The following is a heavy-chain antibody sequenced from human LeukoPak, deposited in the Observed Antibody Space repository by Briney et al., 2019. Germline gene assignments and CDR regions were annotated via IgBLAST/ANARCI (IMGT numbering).Heavy chain of an antibody. CDR3: AKDTRSSIAAPYFDY. D-gene: IGHD6-6*01. Sequence: GGSLRLSCAASGFTFSSYWMSWVCQAPGKGLEWVANIKQDGSEKYYVDSVKGRFTISRDNAKNSLYLQMNSLRAEDMALYYCAKDTRSSIAAPYFDYWGQGTLVTVSS. V-gene: IGHV3-7*03. CDR1: GFTFSSYW. CDR2: IKQDGSEK. J-gene: IGHJ4*02.